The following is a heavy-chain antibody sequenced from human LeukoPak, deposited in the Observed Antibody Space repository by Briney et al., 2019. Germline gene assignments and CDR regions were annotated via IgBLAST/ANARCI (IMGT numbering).Heavy chain of an antibody. CDR2: MNPNSGNT. CDR1: GYTFTNYD. J-gene: IGHJ4*02. CDR3: ARGLALRVRAPAL. V-gene: IGHV1-8*01. D-gene: IGHD3-10*01. Sequence: EASVKVSCKASGYTFTNYDINWVRQATGQGLEWMGWMNPNSGNTGYAQKFQGRVTMTRNTSISTAYMELSSLRSEDTAVYYCARGLALRVRAPALWGQGTLVTVSS.